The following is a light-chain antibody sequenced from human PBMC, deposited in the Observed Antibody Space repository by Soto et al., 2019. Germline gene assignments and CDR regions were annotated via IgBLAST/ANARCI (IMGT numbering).Light chain of an antibody. CDR1: QSVSSN. J-gene: IGKJ2*01. Sequence: EIVMTQSPATLSVSPGERATLSCRASQSVSSNLAWYQQKPGQAPRLLIYDASTRATGISARFSGSGSGTEFTLTISSLQSEDFAVYYCQQYNNWPSTCGQGTKLEIK. CDR3: QQYNNWPST. V-gene: IGKV3-15*01. CDR2: DAS.